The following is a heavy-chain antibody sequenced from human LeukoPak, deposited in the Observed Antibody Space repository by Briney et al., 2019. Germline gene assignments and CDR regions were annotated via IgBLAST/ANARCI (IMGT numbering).Heavy chain of an antibody. D-gene: IGHD3-22*01. CDR2: INPSGGST. J-gene: IGHJ4*02. CDR3: ARDKETYYYDSSGYYYFDY. V-gene: IGHV1-46*01. CDR1: GYTFTSYY. Sequence: ASVKVSCKASGYTFTSYYIHWVRQAPGQGLEWMGIINPSGGSTSYAQKFQGRVTMTRDTSTSTVYMELSSLRSEDTAVYYCARDKETYYYDSSGYYYFDYWGQGTLVTVSS.